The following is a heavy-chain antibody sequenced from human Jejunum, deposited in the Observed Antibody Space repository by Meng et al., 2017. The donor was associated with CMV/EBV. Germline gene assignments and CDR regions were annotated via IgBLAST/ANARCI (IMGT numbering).Heavy chain of an antibody. D-gene: IGHD1-1*01. CDR3: TKGLQFPFRGRAQKISNYNGMDV. V-gene: IGHV3-23*03. J-gene: IGHJ6*02. CDR2: ISSGSAVI. Sequence: NWVRQAQGRGLEWVSFISSGSAVIYYADSVKGRFTISRDNSKNTVHLLMNSLRAEDTAIYYCTKGLQFPFRGRAQKISNYNGMDVWGQGTTVTVSS.